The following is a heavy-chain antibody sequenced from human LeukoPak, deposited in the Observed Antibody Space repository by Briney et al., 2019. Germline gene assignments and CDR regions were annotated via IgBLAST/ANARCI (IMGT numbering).Heavy chain of an antibody. D-gene: IGHD3-9*01. Sequence: ASVKVSCKASGGTFSSYAISWVRQAPGQGLEWMGGIIPIFGTANYAQKFQGRVTITADKSTSTAYMELSRLRSDDTAVYYCARELRYFDWTIWGQGTMVTVSS. J-gene: IGHJ3*02. CDR2: IIPIFGTA. V-gene: IGHV1-69*06. CDR1: GGTFSSYA. CDR3: ARELRYFDWTI.